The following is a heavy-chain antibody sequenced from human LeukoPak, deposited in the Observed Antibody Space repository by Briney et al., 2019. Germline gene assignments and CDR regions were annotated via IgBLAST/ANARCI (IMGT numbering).Heavy chain of an antibody. V-gene: IGHV3-48*02. CDR3: ARDGYGDYLFDY. J-gene: IGHJ4*02. CDR2: ISSSSSTI. CDR1: RFTFSRYS. D-gene: IGHD4-17*01. Sequence: GESLRLSCAASRFTFSRYSFNWVRQAPGKGLEWVSYISSSSSTISYADSVKGRFTISGDSAKNSLYLQMNSLRDEDTAVYYCARDGYGDYLFDYWGQGTLVTVSS.